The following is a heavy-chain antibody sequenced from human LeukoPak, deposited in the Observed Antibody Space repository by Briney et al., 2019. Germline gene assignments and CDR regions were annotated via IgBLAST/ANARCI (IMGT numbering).Heavy chain of an antibody. J-gene: IGHJ4*02. Sequence: SETLSLTCTVSGGSISSSPYYWGWIRQPPGKGLERIGSIYYSGSTYYNPSLKSRVTISVDTSKNQFSLKLSSVTAADTAVYYCARDVRGYDFVFFDYWGQGTLVTVSS. V-gene: IGHV4-39*07. D-gene: IGHD5-12*01. CDR2: IYYSGST. CDR3: ARDVRGYDFVFFDY. CDR1: GGSISSSPYY.